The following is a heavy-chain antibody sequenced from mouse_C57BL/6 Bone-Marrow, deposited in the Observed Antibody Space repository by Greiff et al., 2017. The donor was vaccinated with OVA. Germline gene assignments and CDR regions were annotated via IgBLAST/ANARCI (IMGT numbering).Heavy chain of an antibody. D-gene: IGHD4-1*01. CDR2: ISSGSSTI. CDR3: ARDWDEGYFDY. Sequence: DVQLQESGGGLVKPGGSLKLSCAASGFTFSDYGMHWVRQAPEKGLEWVAYISSGSSTIYYADTVKGRFTISRDNAKNTLFLQMTSLRSEDTAMYYCARDWDEGYFDYWGQGTTLTVSS. V-gene: IGHV5-17*01. J-gene: IGHJ2*01. CDR1: GFTFSDYG.